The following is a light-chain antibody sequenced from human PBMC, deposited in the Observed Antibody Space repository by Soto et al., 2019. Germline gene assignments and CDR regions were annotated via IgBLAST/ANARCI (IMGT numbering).Light chain of an antibody. CDR1: QSVSSSY. CDR3: QQYNNWHPIT. V-gene: IGKV3-15*01. CDR2: GAS. J-gene: IGKJ5*01. Sequence: RQSPGTLSLSPGERATLSCRASQSVSSSYLAWYQQKPGQAPRLLIYGASTRANGIPARFSGSGSGTEFTLTLSSLQSEDFAFYYCQQYNNWHPITFGQGTRLEIK.